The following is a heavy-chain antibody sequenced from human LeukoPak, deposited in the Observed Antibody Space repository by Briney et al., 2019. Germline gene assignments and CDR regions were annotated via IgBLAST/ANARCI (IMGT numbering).Heavy chain of an antibody. Sequence: SETLSLTCTVSGGSISSYYWSWIRQSPGKGLEWIGYIYYTGSTNYNPSLKSRVTISVDTSKNQFSLKLSSVTVADTAVYYCARQGEFRNLNFDHWGQGTLVTVSS. J-gene: IGHJ4*02. CDR2: IYYTGST. D-gene: IGHD3-16*01. CDR3: ARQGEFRNLNFDH. V-gene: IGHV4-59*08. CDR1: GGSISSYY.